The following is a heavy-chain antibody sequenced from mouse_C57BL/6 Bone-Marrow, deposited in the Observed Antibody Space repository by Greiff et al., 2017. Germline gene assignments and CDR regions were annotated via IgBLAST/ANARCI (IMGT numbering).Heavy chain of an antibody. Sequence: VQLQQSGAELARPGASVKLSCKASGYTFTSYGISWVKQRTGQGLEWIGEIYPRSGYTYYNEKFKGKATLTADKSSRTAYMVLRSLTSEDYAVYYCGGESGNDYYAMDYWGQGTSVTVSS. CDR2: IYPRSGYT. V-gene: IGHV1-81*01. D-gene: IGHD2-1*01. CDR1: GYTFTSYG. J-gene: IGHJ4*01. CDR3: GGESGNDYYAMDY.